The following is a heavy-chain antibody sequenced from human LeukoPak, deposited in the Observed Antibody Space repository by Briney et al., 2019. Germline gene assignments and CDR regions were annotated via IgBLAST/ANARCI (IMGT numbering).Heavy chain of an antibody. V-gene: IGHV4-4*07. J-gene: IGHJ2*01. CDR2: IYTSGST. CDR3: ARRAAAAGLPYWYFDL. Sequence: SETLSLTCTVSGGSISSYYWSWIRQPAGKGLEWIGRIYTSGSTNYNPSLKSRVTMSVDTSKNQFSLKLSSVTAADTAVYYCARRAAAAGLPYWYFDLWGRGTLVTVSS. D-gene: IGHD6-13*01. CDR1: GGSISSYY.